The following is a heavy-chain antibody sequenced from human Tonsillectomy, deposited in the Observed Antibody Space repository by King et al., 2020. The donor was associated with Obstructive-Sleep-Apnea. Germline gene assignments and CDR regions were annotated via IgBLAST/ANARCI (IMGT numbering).Heavy chain of an antibody. D-gene: IGHD3-22*01. CDR3: AKSSPLFFFPPLGEGYYLDF. Sequence: VQLVESGGGLVQAGGSLRLSCAASGFIFRDYAMSWVRQAPGKGLEWVSGISGRGGNTYHAGSVKGRFSISRDNSKNTLYLQMNSLRDEDTAVYYCAKSSPLFFFPPLGEGYYLDFWGQGTLVTVSS. V-gene: IGHV3-23*04. CDR1: GFIFRDYA. CDR2: ISGRGGNT. J-gene: IGHJ4*02.